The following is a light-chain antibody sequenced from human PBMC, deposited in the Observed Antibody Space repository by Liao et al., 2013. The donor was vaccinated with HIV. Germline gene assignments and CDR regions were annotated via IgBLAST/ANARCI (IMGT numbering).Light chain of an antibody. Sequence: SYELTQPPSVSVSPGQTARIPCSGDALPLQYVYWYQQKPGQAPIVVIHKDTARPTRIPGRFSGSTSGTTVTLTISGVQTEDEADYYCHVWDSTSGHVFGTGTKVTVL. J-gene: IGLJ1*01. CDR2: KDT. CDR1: ALPLQY. CDR3: HVWDSTSGHV. V-gene: IGLV3-25*03.